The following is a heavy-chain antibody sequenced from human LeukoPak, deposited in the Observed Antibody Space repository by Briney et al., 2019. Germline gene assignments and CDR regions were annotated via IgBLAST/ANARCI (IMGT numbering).Heavy chain of an antibody. CDR1: GGTFSSYA. Sequence: GASVKVSCKASGGTFSSYAISWVRQAPGQGLEWMGRIIPILGITNYAQKFQGRVTITADKSTSTAYMELSSLRSEDTAVYYCARDRLYCSSTSCSFDYWGQGTLVTVSS. CDR2: IIPILGIT. J-gene: IGHJ4*02. CDR3: ARDRLYCSSTSCSFDY. V-gene: IGHV1-69*04. D-gene: IGHD2-2*01.